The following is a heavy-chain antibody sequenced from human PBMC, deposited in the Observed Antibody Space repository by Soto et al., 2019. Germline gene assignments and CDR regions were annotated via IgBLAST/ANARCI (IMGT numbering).Heavy chain of an antibody. J-gene: IGHJ2*01. CDR1: GGTFSSYT. CDR2: IIPILGIA. CDR3: ARDPPLGCSSTSCLTMDWYFDL. V-gene: IGHV1-69*04. Sequence: GASVKVSCKASGGTFSSYTISWVRQAPGQGLEWMGRIIPILGIANYAQKFQGRVTITADKSTSTAYMELSSLRSEDTAVYYCARDPPLGCSSTSCLTMDWYFDLWGRGTLVTVSS. D-gene: IGHD2-2*01.